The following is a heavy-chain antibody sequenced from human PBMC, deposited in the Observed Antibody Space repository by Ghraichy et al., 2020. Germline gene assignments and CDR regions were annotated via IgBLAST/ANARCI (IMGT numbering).Heavy chain of an antibody. CDR2: LKPNTGDT. J-gene: IGHJ3*02. V-gene: IGHV1-2*06. CDR1: GYTFTGFS. Sequence: ASVKVSCKTSGYTFTGFSLHWVRQAPGQRPEWVGRLKPNTGDTNLAQEFRGRVTMTRDTSMNTAYLDLSSLRSDDTAIYYCAREGEDYYWDAFDIWGQGTMVSVSS. D-gene: IGHD1-26*01. CDR3: AREGEDYYWDAFDI.